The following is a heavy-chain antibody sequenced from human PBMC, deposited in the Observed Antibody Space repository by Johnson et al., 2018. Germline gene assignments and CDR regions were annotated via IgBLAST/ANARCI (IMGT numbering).Heavy chain of an antibody. V-gene: IGHV3-23*04. Sequence: VQLVQSGGGLVQPGGSLRLSCVASGFSFSSHAMTWVRQAPGKGLEWVSVVLPDGYSKYADSAKGRFTISRDNSKNTLYLQMNSLTAEDSAIYYCAKERVERRFGFDVWGQGTMVTVSS. J-gene: IGHJ3*01. CDR3: AKERVERRFGFDV. CDR2: VLPDGYS. CDR1: GFSFSSHA. D-gene: IGHD1-1*01.